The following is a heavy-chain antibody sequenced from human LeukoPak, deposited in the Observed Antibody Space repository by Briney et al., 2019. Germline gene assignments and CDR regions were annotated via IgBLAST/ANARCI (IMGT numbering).Heavy chain of an antibody. D-gene: IGHD1-26*01. J-gene: IGHJ4*02. Sequence: SETLSLTCTVSGGSISSHYWSWIRQPPGKGLEWIGYIYNSGSTNYNPSLKSRVTISPDTSENQFSLKLNSVTAADTAVYYCARGKLGTYYVFDYWGQGTLVTASS. CDR3: ARGKLGTYYVFDY. V-gene: IGHV4-59*08. CDR1: GGSISSHY. CDR2: IYNSGST.